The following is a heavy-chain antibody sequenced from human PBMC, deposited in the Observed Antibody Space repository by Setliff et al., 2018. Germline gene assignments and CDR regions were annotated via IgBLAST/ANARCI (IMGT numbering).Heavy chain of an antibody. V-gene: IGHV3-30-3*01. Sequence: GGSLRLSCAASGFTISYYAIHWVRQAPGKGLEWVAVSRYAENYQYYADSVKGRFTISRDNSENTLYLQMNSLRPDDTAVYYCARSAANGGHDPFDIWGQGTMVTVSS. J-gene: IGHJ3*02. CDR1: GFTISYYA. D-gene: IGHD6-25*01. CDR3: ARSAANGGHDPFDI. CDR2: SRYAENYQ.